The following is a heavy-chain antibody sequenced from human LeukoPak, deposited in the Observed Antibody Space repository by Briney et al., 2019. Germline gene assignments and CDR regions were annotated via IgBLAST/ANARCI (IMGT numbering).Heavy chain of an antibody. V-gene: IGHV3-9*01. J-gene: IGHJ3*02. CDR1: GFTFDDYA. D-gene: IGHD3-10*01. CDR3: AKGVRITMVRGAFDI. Sequence: PGGSLRLSCAASGFTFDDYAMHWVRQAPGKGLEWVSGITWNSGSIVYADSVKGRFTISRDNAKNSLYLQMNSLRAGDTALYYCAKGVRITMVRGAFDIWGQGTMVTVSS. CDR2: ITWNSGSI.